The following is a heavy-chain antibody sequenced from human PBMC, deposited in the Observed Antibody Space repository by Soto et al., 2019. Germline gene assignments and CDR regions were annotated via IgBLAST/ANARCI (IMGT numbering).Heavy chain of an antibody. D-gene: IGHD3-10*01. CDR1: GFTFSAYW. CDR2: IKQSGSEK. CDR3: TRGTLAGVNRGIIFDY. V-gene: IGHV3-7*03. J-gene: IGHJ4*02. Sequence: PGGSLRLSCAASGFTFSAYWMTWVRQVPGKGLEWVANIKQSGSEKNYVDSVKGRFTISRDDAKNSLFLQMNNLRAEDTAVYYCTRGTLAGVNRGIIFDYWGQGTLVTV.